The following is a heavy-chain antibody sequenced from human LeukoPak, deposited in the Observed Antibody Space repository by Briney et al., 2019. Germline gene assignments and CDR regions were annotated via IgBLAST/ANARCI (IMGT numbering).Heavy chain of an antibody. CDR3: AKSLAAYYFFGY. D-gene: IGHD3-16*01. CDR2: TRYDGSNK. J-gene: IGHJ4*02. Sequence: GGSLRLSCAASGFTFSNYDMHWVRQAPGKGLEWVAFTRYDGSNKYYADSVKGRFTISRDNSKNTLYVQMNSLRGEDTGVYYCAKSLAAYYFFGYWGQGTLVTVSS. V-gene: IGHV3-30*02. CDR1: GFTFSNYD.